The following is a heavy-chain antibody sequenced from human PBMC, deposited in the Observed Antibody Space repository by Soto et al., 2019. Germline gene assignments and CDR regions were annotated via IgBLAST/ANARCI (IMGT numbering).Heavy chain of an antibody. CDR3: ARASGYCSGGSCPVGWFDP. J-gene: IGHJ5*02. Sequence: QLQLQESGSGLVKPSQTLSLTCAVSGGSISSGGYSWSWIRQPPGKGLEWIGDIYHSGSTYYNPSLQRRVAISAHRTKQQFSLKLSSVTAADTAVYYGARASGYCSGGSCPVGWFDPWGQGTLVTVSS. CDR2: IYHSGST. D-gene: IGHD2-15*01. V-gene: IGHV4-30-2*01. CDR1: GGSISSGGYS.